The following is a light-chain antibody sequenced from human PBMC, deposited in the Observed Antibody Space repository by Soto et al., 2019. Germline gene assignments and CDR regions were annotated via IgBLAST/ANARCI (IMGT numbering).Light chain of an antibody. J-gene: IGKJ1*01. V-gene: IGKV3-15*01. CDR3: QQYNNWPWT. CDR2: GAS. Sequence: ILIPQSPATLSVYPGERATLSCRASQSVSSTLAWYQQKPGQAPSLLVYGASTRPTGIPARFSGSGSGTEFTLTISSLQSEDFAGYYCQQYNNWPWTLGQGTKV. CDR1: QSVSST.